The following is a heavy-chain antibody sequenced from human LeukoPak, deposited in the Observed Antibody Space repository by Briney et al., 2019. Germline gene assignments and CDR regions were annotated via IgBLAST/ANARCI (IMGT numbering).Heavy chain of an antibody. V-gene: IGHV3-23*01. CDR3: AKRDFWSGQYYFDY. D-gene: IGHD3-3*01. CDR1: GFTFSSYA. J-gene: IGHJ4*02. Sequence: VGSLRLSCAASGFTFSSYAMSWVRQAPGKGLEWVSAISGSGGSTYYADSVKGRFTISRDNSKNTLYLQMNSLRAEDTAVYYCAKRDFWSGQYYFDYWGQGTLVTVSS. CDR2: ISGSGGST.